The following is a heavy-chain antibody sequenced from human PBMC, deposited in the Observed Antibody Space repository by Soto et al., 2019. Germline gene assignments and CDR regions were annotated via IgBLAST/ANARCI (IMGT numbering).Heavy chain of an antibody. CDR3: ARGLGGTPHYYYYGMDV. Sequence: SETLSLTCTVSGGSISSYYWSWIRQPPGKGLEWIGYIYTSGSTNYNPSLKSRVTMSVDTSKNQFSLKLSSVTAADTAVYYCARGLGGTPHYYYYGMDVWGQGTTVTVSS. D-gene: IGHD1-7*01. CDR1: GGSISSYY. V-gene: IGHV4-4*08. CDR2: IYTSGST. J-gene: IGHJ6*02.